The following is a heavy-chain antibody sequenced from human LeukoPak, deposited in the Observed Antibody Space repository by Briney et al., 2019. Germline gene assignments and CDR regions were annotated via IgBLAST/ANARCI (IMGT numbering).Heavy chain of an antibody. CDR3: ARDSTSCLFDY. Sequence: GGSLRLSCAASVFTFSSYSMNWVREAPGKGLEWVSSISSSSSYIYYADSVKGRFTISRDNAKNSLYLQMNSLRAEDTAVYYCARDSTSCLFDYWGQGTLVTVSS. D-gene: IGHD2-2*01. CDR2: ISSSSSYI. V-gene: IGHV3-21*01. CDR1: VFTFSSYS. J-gene: IGHJ4*02.